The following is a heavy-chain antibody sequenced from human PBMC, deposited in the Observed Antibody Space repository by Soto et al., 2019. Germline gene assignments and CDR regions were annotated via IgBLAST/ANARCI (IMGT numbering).Heavy chain of an antibody. J-gene: IGHJ5*02. D-gene: IGHD7-27*01. CDR1: GFTFSSYS. CDR3: ARGPHGTGDRGYNWFAP. Sequence: GGSLRLSCAASGFTFSSYSMNWVRQAPGKGLEWVSYISSSSSTIYYADSVKGRFTISRDNAKNSLYLQMNSLRAEDTAVYYCARGPHGTGDRGYNWFAPWGQGTLVTVSS. CDR2: ISSSSSTI. V-gene: IGHV3-48*04.